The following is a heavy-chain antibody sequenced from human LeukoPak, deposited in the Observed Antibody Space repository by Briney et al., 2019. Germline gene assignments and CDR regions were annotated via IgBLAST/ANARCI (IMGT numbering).Heavy chain of an antibody. J-gene: IGHJ6*04. Sequence: SETLSLTCTVSGGSFSSSTYYWGWSRQPPGTGLEWVWNIYYRVSAYYNPALKSRVTITVDTYKNQFSLKLNSVTAADTAVYYCARGGYSYGFPMDVWGKGTTVTVSS. CDR1: GGSFSSSTYY. CDR3: ARGGYSYGFPMDV. CDR2: IYYRVSA. V-gene: IGHV4-39*01. D-gene: IGHD5-18*01.